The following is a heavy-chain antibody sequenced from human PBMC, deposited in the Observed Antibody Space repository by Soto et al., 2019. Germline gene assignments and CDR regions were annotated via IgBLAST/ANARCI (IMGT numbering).Heavy chain of an antibody. CDR2: IYPADSDA. D-gene: IGHD3-10*01. J-gene: IGHJ4*01. V-gene: IGHV5-51*01. CDR1: GYTFTSYW. CDR3: ARPDGSWSRSQDF. Sequence: GESLKISCKGIGYTFTSYWIGWVRQMPGKGLEWMGVIYPADSDARYSPSFRGQVTISADKSVDTAYLQWNTLKPSDTAMYYCARPDGSWSRSQDFCGHGTLVTVSS.